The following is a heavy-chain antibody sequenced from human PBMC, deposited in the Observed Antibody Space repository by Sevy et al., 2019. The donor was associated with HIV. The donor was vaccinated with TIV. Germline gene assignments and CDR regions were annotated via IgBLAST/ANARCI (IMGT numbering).Heavy chain of an antibody. V-gene: IGHV1-69*13. D-gene: IGHD2-2*02. CDR2: IIPIFGTA. Sequence: ASVKVSCKASGGTFSSYAISWVRQAPGQGLEWMGGIIPIFGTANYAQKFQGRVTITADESTCTAYMGLSSLRSEDTAVYYCARDPNGSSTSCYTLWGQGTLVTVSS. CDR3: ARDPNGSSTSCYTL. J-gene: IGHJ4*02. CDR1: GGTFSSYA.